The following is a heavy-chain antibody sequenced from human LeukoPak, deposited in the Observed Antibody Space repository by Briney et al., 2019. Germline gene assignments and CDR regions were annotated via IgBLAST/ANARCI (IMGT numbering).Heavy chain of an antibody. CDR1: GGSISSSTYF. CDR2: IYYSGST. Sequence: SETLSLTCTVSGGSISSSTYFWGWIRQPPGKGLEWIGTIYYSGSTYYNPSLKSRVTISVDSSNNQFSLRLNSVTAADTAVYFCATCTDPTGFDYWGQGNLVTVSS. V-gene: IGHV4-39*07. CDR3: ATCTDPTGFDY. D-gene: IGHD2-8*01. J-gene: IGHJ4*02.